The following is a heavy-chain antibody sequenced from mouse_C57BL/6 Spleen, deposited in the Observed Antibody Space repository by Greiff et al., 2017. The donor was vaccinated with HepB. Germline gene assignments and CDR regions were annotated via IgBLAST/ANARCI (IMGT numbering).Heavy chain of an antibody. J-gene: IGHJ4*01. CDR3: ARLRRYAMDY. Sequence: EVNVVESGGGLVQPGGSLKLSCAASGFTFSDYYMYWVRQTPEKRLEWVAYISNGGGSTYYPDTVKGRFTISRDNAKNTLYLQMSRLKSEDTAMYYCARLRRYAMDYWCQGTSVTVSS. CDR1: GFTFSDYY. D-gene: IGHD2-12*01. CDR2: ISNGGGST. V-gene: IGHV5-12*01.